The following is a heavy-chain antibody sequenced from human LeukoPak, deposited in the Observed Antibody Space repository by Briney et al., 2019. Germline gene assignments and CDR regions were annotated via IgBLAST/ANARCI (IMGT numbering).Heavy chain of an antibody. D-gene: IGHD1-26*01. Sequence: ASVKVSCKVSGYTLTELSMHWVRQAPGKGLEWMGGFDPEDGETIYAQKFQGRVTMTEDTSTDTAYMELSSLRSEDTAVYYCATTEKTLMGATYYFDYWGQGTLVTVSS. J-gene: IGHJ4*02. CDR3: ATTEKTLMGATYYFDY. CDR1: GYTLTELS. V-gene: IGHV1-24*01. CDR2: FDPEDGET.